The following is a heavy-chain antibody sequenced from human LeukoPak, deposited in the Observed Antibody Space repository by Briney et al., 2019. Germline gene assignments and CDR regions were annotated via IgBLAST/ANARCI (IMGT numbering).Heavy chain of an antibody. J-gene: IGHJ4*02. CDR1: GFTFSSYA. CDR2: ISSNGGST. D-gene: IGHD4-17*01. V-gene: IGHV3-64*01. Sequence: GGSLRLSCAASGFTFSSYAMHWVRQAPGKGLEYVSAISSNGGSTYYANSVKGRFTISRDNSKNTLYLQMGSLRAEDMAVYYCARDSGDYGDSYFDYWGQGTLVTVSS. CDR3: ARDSGDYGDSYFDY.